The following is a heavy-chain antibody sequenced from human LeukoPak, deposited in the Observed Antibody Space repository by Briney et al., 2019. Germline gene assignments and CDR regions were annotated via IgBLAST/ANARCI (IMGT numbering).Heavy chain of an antibody. CDR1: GSTFSNFA. D-gene: IGHD2-15*01. Sequence: GGSLRLSCVASGSTFSNFAMNWVSQAPGKGLEWVSSIRGPGVYTTYADSVQGRFTISRDNSKNTVYLQMTALRAEDTAVYYCASGWGMDVGGQGTTVTVSS. CDR2: IRGPGVYT. J-gene: IGHJ6*02. CDR3: ASGWGMDV. V-gene: IGHV3-23*01.